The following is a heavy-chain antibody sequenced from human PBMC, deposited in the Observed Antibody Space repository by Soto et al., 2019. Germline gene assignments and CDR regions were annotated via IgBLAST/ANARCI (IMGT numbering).Heavy chain of an antibody. D-gene: IGHD4-17*01. J-gene: IGHJ4*02. V-gene: IGHV3-30*18. CDR1: GFTFRSYG. Sequence: GGSLRLSCAASGFTFRSYGMHWVRQAPGKGLEWVTIISYDGSNKYYADSVKGRFTISRDNSKNTLYLQMNSLRAEDTAEYYCAKEKSPLDYGDASIDYWGQGTLVTVSS. CDR2: ISYDGSNK. CDR3: AKEKSPLDYGDASIDY.